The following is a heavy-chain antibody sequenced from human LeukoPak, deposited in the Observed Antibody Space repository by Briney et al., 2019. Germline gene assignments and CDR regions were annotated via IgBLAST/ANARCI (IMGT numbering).Heavy chain of an antibody. J-gene: IGHJ2*01. CDR3: ARSPVRYYDSSGYYSNWYFDL. D-gene: IGHD3-22*01. CDR2: IYYSGST. V-gene: IGHV4-31*03. Sequence: SETLSLTCTVAGGSISSGGYYWSWLRQHPGKGLEWIGYIYYSGSTYYNPSLKSRVTISVDTSKNQFSLKLSSVTAADTAVYYCARSPVRYYDSSGYYSNWYFDLWGRGTLVTVSS. CDR1: GGSISSGGYY.